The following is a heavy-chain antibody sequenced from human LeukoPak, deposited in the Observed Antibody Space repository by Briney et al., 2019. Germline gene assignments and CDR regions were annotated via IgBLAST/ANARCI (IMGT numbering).Heavy chain of an antibody. CDR3: ASRSLFPSAAAAFDY. V-gene: IGHV4-4*02. J-gene: IGHJ4*02. CDR2: IYHSGST. D-gene: IGHD6-13*01. Sequence: PSETLSLTCAVSGGSISSSNWWSWVRQPPGKGLEWIGEIYHSGSTNYNPSLKSRVTISVDKSKNQFSLKLSSVTAADTAVYYCASRSLFPSAAAAFDYWGQGTLVTVSS. CDR1: GGSISSSNW.